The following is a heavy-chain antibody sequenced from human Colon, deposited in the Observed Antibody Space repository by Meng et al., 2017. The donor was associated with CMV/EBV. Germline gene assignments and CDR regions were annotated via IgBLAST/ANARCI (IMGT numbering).Heavy chain of an antibody. Sequence: ASVKVSCKASGYTVTSYYMHWVRQPPGQGLEWMGIIKPSGGSTSYAQKFQGRVTMTRDTSTTTVYMELSSLRSEDTAVYYCARETPSSMIFGDYYGMDVWGQGTTVTVSS. V-gene: IGHV1-46*01. CDR1: GYTVTSYY. D-gene: IGHD3/OR15-3a*01. CDR2: IKPSGGST. J-gene: IGHJ6*02. CDR3: ARETPSSMIFGDYYGMDV.